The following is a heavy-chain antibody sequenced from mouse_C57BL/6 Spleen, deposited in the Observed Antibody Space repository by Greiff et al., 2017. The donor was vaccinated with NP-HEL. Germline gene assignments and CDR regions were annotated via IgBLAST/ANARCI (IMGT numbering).Heavy chain of an antibody. CDR3: ARQITTVVATSFDY. V-gene: IGHV1-80*01. CDR2: IYPGDGDT. J-gene: IGHJ2*01. D-gene: IGHD1-1*01. Sequence: QVQLQQSGAELVKPGASVKISCKASGYAFSSYWMNWVKQRPGKGLEWIGQIYPGDGDTNYNGKFKGKATLTADKSSSTAYMQLSSRTSEDSAVYFCARQITTVVATSFDYWGQGTTLTVSS. CDR1: GYAFSSYW.